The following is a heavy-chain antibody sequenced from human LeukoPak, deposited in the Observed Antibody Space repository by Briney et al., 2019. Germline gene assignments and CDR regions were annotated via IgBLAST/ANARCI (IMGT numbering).Heavy chain of an antibody. J-gene: IGHJ4*02. D-gene: IGHD2-21*01. CDR1: GFTFSSYW. V-gene: IGHV3-21*01. Sequence: GGSLRLSCAASGFTFSSYWMNWVRQAPGKGLEWVSSITGSSKSIDYADSVKGRFAISRDNAKNSLYLQMNRLRAEDTAVYYCARPRGCGTSRCNNFDYWGQGTLVTVSS. CDR2: ITGSSKSI. CDR3: ARPRGCGTSRCNNFDY.